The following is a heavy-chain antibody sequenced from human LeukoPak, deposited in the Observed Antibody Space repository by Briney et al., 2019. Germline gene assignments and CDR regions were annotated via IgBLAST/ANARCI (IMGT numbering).Heavy chain of an antibody. CDR1: GGTFSSYA. D-gene: IGHD1-7*01. CDR2: IIPIFGTA. Sequence: GASVKVSCKASGGTFSSYAISWVRQAPGQGLEWMGGIIPIFGTANYAQKFQGRVTITADKSTSTAYMELSSLRSEDTAVYYCARDNTNNWNYETGDSDAFDIWGQGTMVTVSS. J-gene: IGHJ3*02. V-gene: IGHV1-69*06. CDR3: ARDNTNNWNYETGDSDAFDI.